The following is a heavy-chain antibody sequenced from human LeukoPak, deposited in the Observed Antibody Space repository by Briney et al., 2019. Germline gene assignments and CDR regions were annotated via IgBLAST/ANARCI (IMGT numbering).Heavy chain of an antibody. D-gene: IGHD3-10*01. V-gene: IGHV3-30*02. CDR2: VRYDGGDK. CDR3: EKGGGRDIWYVDY. CDR1: GITFSSHG. Sequence: PGGSLRLSCAASGITFSSHGIHWVRQAPGKVLEWVSFVRYDGGDKFYADSVKGRFTVSRDNSKNTLYLQLNSLRPEDTAVYYCEKGGGRDIWYVDYWGQGILVTVSS. J-gene: IGHJ4*02.